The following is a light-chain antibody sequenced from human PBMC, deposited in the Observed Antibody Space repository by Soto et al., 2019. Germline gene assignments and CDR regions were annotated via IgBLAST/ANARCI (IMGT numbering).Light chain of an antibody. CDR2: AAS. J-gene: IGKJ1*01. V-gene: IGKV1-39*01. Sequence: DIQVTQSPSSLSSSVGDRVTITCRASENVDRYVYWYQQIPGRAPSLLISAASNLQSGVPSRFRGSGSVTSFTLTIDSLQPEDFAVYYCQQTYSTPPTFGQGTKVEVK. CDR3: QQTYSTPPT. CDR1: ENVDRY.